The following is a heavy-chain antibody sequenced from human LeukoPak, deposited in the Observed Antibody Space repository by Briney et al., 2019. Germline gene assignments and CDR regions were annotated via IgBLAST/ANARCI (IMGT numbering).Heavy chain of an antibody. J-gene: IGHJ4*02. V-gene: IGHV4-34*01. CDR2: VDHGGTT. CDR3: ARASSTVTAFDY. CDR1: GGSFSSSY. D-gene: IGHD2-21*02. Sequence: SETLSLTCAVYGGSFSSSYWSWIRQPPGKGLEWIGEVDHGGTTSYNPSLKNRVTMSVDTSNNQLSLKLSSVTAADTAVYYCARASSTVTAFDYWGQGTLVTVSS.